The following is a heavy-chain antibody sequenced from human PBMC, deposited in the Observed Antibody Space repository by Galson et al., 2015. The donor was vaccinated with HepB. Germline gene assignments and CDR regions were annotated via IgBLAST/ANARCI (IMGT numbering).Heavy chain of an antibody. Sequence: PALVKPTQTLSLTCSFSGFSLNTPGMGVGWIRQPPGKALEWLALIFWDDDKRYNSSLKTRLTITKDTSRNQVVLTLPNMDPLDTATYYCAHYTSSSQSYYLDSWGHRTLVTVSS. CDR3: AHYTSSSQSYYLDS. V-gene: IGHV2-5*02. D-gene: IGHD6-6*01. CDR2: IFWDDDK. J-gene: IGHJ4*01. CDR1: GFSLNTPGMG.